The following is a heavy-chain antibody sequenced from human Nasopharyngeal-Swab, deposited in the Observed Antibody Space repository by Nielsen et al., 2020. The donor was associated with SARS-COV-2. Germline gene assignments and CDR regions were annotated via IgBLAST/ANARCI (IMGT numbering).Heavy chain of an antibody. Sequence: GGSLRLSCAASGFTFADYAMHWVRQAPGKGLEWVSGISWNSGSIGYADSVKGRFTISRDNAKNSLYLQMNSLRAEDTALYYCAALLDYGDYGPDYWGQGTLVTVSS. CDR3: AALLDYGDYGPDY. CDR2: ISWNSGSI. CDR1: GFTFADYA. D-gene: IGHD4-17*01. V-gene: IGHV3-9*01. J-gene: IGHJ4*02.